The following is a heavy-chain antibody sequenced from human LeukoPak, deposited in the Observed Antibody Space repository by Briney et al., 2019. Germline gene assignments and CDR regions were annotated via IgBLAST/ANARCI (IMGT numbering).Heavy chain of an antibody. CDR2: IYYSGGT. V-gene: IGHV4-39*01. D-gene: IGHD3-22*01. Sequence: SETLSLTCTVSGGSISSGPYSWGWIRQPPGKGLEWIGSIYYSGGTYYNPSLKSRVTISVDTSENQFSLKLSSVTAADTAVYYCARLDTSVGGMDVWGQGATVTVSS. CDR1: GGSISSGPYS. CDR3: ARLDTSVGGMDV. J-gene: IGHJ6*02.